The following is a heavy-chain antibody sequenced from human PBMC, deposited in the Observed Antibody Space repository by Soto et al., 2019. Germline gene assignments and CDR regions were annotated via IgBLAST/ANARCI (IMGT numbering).Heavy chain of an antibody. D-gene: IGHD6-13*01. J-gene: IGHJ4*02. CDR3: ARAAEHDYFDY. V-gene: IGHV1-69*13. CDR2: IIPMFDIV. Sequence: VASVKVSCKASGGTFGSNAISWVRQAPGQGLEWMGGIIPMFDIVHFAQKFQGRVTITADEFTSTAYMELSSLRSEDTAVYYCARAAEHDYFDYWGQGTPVTVSS. CDR1: GGTFGSNA.